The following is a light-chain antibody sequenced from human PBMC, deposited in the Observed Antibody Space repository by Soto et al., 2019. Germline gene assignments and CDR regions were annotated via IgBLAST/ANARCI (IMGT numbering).Light chain of an antibody. J-gene: IGLJ2*01. CDR3: SSYTSISTLVV. Sequence: QSALTQPASVSGSHGQSITISCTGTSSDVGGYNYVSWYQQHPGKAPKLMIYDVSNRPSGVSNRFSGSKSGNTASLTISGLPAEDEADYYCSSYTSISTLVVFGGGTKLTVL. CDR2: DVS. CDR1: SSDVGGYNY. V-gene: IGLV2-14*01.